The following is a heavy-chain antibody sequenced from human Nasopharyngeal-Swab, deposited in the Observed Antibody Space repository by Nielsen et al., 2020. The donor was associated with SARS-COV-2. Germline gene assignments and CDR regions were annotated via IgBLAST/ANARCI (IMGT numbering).Heavy chain of an antibody. CDR3: ARSRARIQYDFWSGYYYYGMDV. D-gene: IGHD3-3*01. V-gene: IGHV1-69*01. CDR2: TIPIFGTA. Sequence: WVRQAPGQGLEWMGGTIPIFGTANYAQKFQGRVTITADESTSTAYMELSSLRSEDTAVYYCARSRARIQYDFWSGYYYYGMDVWGQGTTVTVSS. J-gene: IGHJ6*02.